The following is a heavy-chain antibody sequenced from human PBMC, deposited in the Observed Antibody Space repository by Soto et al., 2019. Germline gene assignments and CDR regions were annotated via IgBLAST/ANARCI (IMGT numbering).Heavy chain of an antibody. V-gene: IGHV4-59*01. CDR1: GGSITPYY. Sequence: QVQLQESGPGLVKPSETLSLTCTDSGGSITPYYWSWIRQPPGKRLEWIGYISSSGFTNYNPSLNSRVTISVDTSKNQFSLMLSSVTAADTAVYYCVRDCYSSSCFDLWGQGTLVTVSS. D-gene: IGHD6-13*01. J-gene: IGHJ4*02. CDR2: ISSSGFT. CDR3: VRDCYSSSCFDL.